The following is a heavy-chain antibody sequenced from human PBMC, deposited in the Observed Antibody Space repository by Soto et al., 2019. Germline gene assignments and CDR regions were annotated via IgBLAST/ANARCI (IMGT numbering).Heavy chain of an antibody. D-gene: IGHD3-22*01. Sequence: GGSLTLSCSASGFTLSSYAMHWVRQAPGKGLEYVSSISTNGGSTHYADSVKGRFTISRDNSKNTQYLQMSSLRADDTAVYYCVKGEYYYDSSGYYPFDYWGQGTLVTVSS. CDR2: ISTNGGST. CDR3: VKGEYYYDSSGYYPFDY. V-gene: IGHV3-64D*06. J-gene: IGHJ4*02. CDR1: GFTLSSYA.